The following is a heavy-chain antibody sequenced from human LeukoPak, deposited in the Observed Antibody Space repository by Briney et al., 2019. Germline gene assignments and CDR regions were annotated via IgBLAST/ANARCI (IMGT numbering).Heavy chain of an antibody. J-gene: IGHJ4*02. CDR2: IKSDGSNT. Sequence: GGSLRLSCAASGFTFSSYWMHWVRQAPGKGLVWVSRIKSDGSNTNYADSVKGRFTISRDNAKNTLHLQMNSLRAEDTAVYYCARGTSGHYFDYWGQGTLVTVSS. V-gene: IGHV3-74*01. CDR3: ARGTSGHYFDY. CDR1: GFTFSSYW.